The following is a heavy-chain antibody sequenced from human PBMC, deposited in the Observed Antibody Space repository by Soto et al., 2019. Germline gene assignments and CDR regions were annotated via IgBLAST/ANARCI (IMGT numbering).Heavy chain of an antibody. CDR3: APLRDMVRGLIITIP. CDR2: IYYAGST. V-gene: IGHV4-59*12. J-gene: IGHJ5*02. Sequence: SSETLSLTCTVSGGSMISYYWSWIRQPPGRGLEWIGFIYYAGSTKYNPSLNSRVTISVDRSKNQFSLKLSSVTAADTALYYCAPLRDMVRGLIITIPWGQGTLVTVSS. D-gene: IGHD3-10*01. CDR1: GGSMISYY.